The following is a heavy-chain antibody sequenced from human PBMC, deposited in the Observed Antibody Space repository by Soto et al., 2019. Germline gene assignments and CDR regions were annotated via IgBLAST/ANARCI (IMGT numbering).Heavy chain of an antibody. V-gene: IGHV3-23*01. CDR1: GFTFSNYA. Sequence: GGSLRLSCEASGFTFSNYAMSWVRQAPGKGLDWVSAISSGGGSTFYADSVKGRFTISRDNFKNTLNLQMNSLRVEDTAVYYCAKDLSNDYFFNWFDPWGQGTLVTVSS. D-gene: IGHD1-1*01. CDR2: ISSGGGST. J-gene: IGHJ5*02. CDR3: AKDLSNDYFFNWFDP.